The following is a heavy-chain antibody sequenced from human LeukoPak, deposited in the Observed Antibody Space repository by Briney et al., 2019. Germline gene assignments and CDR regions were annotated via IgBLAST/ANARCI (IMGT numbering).Heavy chain of an antibody. D-gene: IGHD3-10*01. CDR3: ARDLWFGEFYFDY. CDR2: ISSSSSYI. J-gene: IGHJ4*02. V-gene: IGHV3-21*01. Sequence: SGGSLRLSCAASGFTFSSYSMNWVRQAPGKGLEWVSSISSSSSYIYYADSVKGRFTISRDNAKNSLYLQMNSLRAEDTAVYYCARDLWFGEFYFDYWGQGTLVTVSS. CDR1: GFTFSSYS.